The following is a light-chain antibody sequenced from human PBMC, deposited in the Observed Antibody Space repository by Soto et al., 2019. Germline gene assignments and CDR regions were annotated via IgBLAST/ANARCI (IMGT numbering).Light chain of an antibody. CDR3: PSYDSSHTAVV. CDR1: SSDIGAGHG. CDR2: DDT. J-gene: IGLJ3*02. Sequence: QSVLTQSPSVSGAPGQRVTISCTGGSSDIGAGHGVHWYQQLPGTAPKLLIYDDTNRPSGVPDRFSGSKAGTSASLAITGLQADDEGDYYCPSYDSSHTAVVFGGGTKVTVL. V-gene: IGLV1-40*01.